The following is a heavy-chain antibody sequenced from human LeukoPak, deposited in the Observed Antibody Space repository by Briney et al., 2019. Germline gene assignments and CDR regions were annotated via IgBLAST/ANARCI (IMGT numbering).Heavy chain of an antibody. CDR1: GYSFTNYY. CDR3: ARDDTHHSWDY. CDR2: IHSGRGST. Sequence: ASVKVSCKAAGYSFTNYYMHWVRQAPGQGLEWMGIIHSGRGSTTYAQKFQGRVAMARDTSTTTVYMELRSLRSEDTAVYYCARDDTHHSWDYWGQGTLVTVSS. D-gene: IGHD1-14*01. J-gene: IGHJ4*02. V-gene: IGHV1-46*01.